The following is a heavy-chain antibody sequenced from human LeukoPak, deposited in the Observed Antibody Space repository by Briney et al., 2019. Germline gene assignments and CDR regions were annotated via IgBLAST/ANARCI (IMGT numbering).Heavy chain of an antibody. J-gene: IGHJ4*02. CDR1: GFTFRTYA. CDR2: ISGPGGST. V-gene: IGHV3-23*01. CDR3: AKDHYDSSGFPVGSFDY. Sequence: PGGSLRLSCAASGFTFRTYAMSWVRQAPGKGLEWVSGISGPGGSTYYADSVKGRFTISRDNSKNTLYLQINSLRAEDTAVYYCAKDHYDSSGFPVGSFDYWGQGTLVTVSS. D-gene: IGHD3-22*01.